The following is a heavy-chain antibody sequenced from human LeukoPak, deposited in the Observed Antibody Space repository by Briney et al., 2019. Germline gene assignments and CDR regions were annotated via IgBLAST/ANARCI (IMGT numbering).Heavy chain of an antibody. Sequence: PGGSLRLSCAASGFTFSSYAMSWVRQAPGKGLEWVSAISGSGGSTYYADSVKGRFTISRDNSKNTLYLQMNSLRAEDTAVYYCARDKPDSRYCSGGSCYVSDYWGQGTLVTVSS. CDR2: ISGSGGST. CDR3: ARDKPDSRYCSGGSCYVSDY. J-gene: IGHJ4*02. D-gene: IGHD2-15*01. CDR1: GFTFSSYA. V-gene: IGHV3-23*01.